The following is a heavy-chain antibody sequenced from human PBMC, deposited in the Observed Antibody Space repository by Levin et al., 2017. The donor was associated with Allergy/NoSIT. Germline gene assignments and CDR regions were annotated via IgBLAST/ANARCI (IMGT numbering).Heavy chain of an antibody. J-gene: IGHJ6*02. Sequence: GESLKISCQASGYTFISYGITWVRQAPGQGLEWMGWISPNTGDTNYARNLQGRVTMTTDTSTTTAYVELRSLRSDDTAVYYCARGGMNGMDVWGQGTTVTVSS. CDR2: ISPNTGDT. CDR1: GYTFISYG. CDR3: ARGGMNGMDV. V-gene: IGHV1-18*01. D-gene: IGHD6-13*01.